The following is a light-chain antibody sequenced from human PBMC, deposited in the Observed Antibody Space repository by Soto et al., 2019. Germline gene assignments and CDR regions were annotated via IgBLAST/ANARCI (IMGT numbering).Light chain of an antibody. CDR1: RSNIGSNT. V-gene: IGLV1-44*01. Sequence: QSVLTQPPSASWTPGQSVTISCSGSRSNIGSNTVNWYQQLPGTASKLLIYSNNQRPSGVPDRFSGSKSGTSASLAISGLQSEDEADYYCAAWDDSLNVPVFGGGTKLTVL. CDR2: SNN. J-gene: IGLJ2*01. CDR3: AAWDDSLNVPV.